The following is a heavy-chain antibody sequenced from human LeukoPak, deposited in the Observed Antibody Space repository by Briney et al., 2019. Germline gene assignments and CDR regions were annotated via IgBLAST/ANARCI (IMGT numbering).Heavy chain of an antibody. V-gene: IGHV3-23*01. J-gene: IGHJ6*02. CDR2: ISGSGGST. D-gene: IGHD6-13*01. CDR1: GFTFSSYA. CDR3: AKASSSWFDYYYGMDV. Sequence: GASLRFSCAASGFTFSSYAMSWVRQAPGKGLEWVSAISGSGGSTYYADSVKGRFTISRDNSKNTLYLQMNSLRAEDTAVYYCAKASSSWFDYYYGMDVWGQGTTVTVSS.